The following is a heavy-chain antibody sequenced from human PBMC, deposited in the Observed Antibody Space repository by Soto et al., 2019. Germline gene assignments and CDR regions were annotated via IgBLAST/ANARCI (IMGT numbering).Heavy chain of an antibody. CDR3: ARGPGVTTTSGMDV. CDR1: GGSFSGYY. CDR2: INHSGST. J-gene: IGHJ6*02. V-gene: IGHV4-34*01. Sequence: PSETLSLTCAVYGGSFSGYYWSWIRQPPGKGLEWTGEINHSGSTNYNPSLKSRVTISVDTSKNQFSLKLSSVTAADTAVYYCARGPGVTTTSGMDVWGQGTTVTVSS. D-gene: IGHD4-17*01.